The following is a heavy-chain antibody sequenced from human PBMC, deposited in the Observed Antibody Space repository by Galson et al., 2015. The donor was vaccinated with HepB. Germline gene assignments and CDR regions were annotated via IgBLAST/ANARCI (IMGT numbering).Heavy chain of an antibody. D-gene: IGHD2-2*01. CDR3: AREYCGGTRCPGGWYFDL. V-gene: IGHV3-13*01. CDR2: IGVAGDT. J-gene: IGHJ2*01. Sequence: SLRLSCAVSGFTVGSYDFHWVRQSTGGGLEWVSAIGVAGDTYYPDSARGRFTIFRENAKNSLYLQMNSLRVGDTAVYYCAREYCGGTRCPGGWYFDLWGRGTLVTVSS. CDR1: GFTVGSYD.